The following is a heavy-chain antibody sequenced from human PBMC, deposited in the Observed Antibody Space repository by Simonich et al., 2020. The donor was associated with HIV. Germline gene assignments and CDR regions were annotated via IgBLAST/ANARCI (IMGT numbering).Heavy chain of an antibody. J-gene: IGHJ4*02. V-gene: IGHV1-69*13. CDR3: ARKGGGRGVYYFDY. D-gene: IGHD3-10*01. CDR1: GGPFSSFA. CDR2: IIPILGTA. Sequence: QVQLVQSGAEVKKPGSSVKVSCKASGGPFSSFAISWVRQAPGLGLEWVGGIIPILGTAKYAQMFQGRVTITADESTSTAYMELSSLRSEDTGIYYCARKGGGRGVYYFDYWGQGTLVTVSS.